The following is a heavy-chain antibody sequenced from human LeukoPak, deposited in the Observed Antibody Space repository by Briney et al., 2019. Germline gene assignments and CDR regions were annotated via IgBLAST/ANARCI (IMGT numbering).Heavy chain of an antibody. J-gene: IGHJ5*02. V-gene: IGHV3-7*01. CDR1: GFTFSSYW. CDR2: IKQDGSEK. Sequence: GGSLRLSCAASGFTFSSYWVSWVRQAPGKGLEWVANIKQDGSEKYYVDSVKGRFTISRDNAKNSLYLQMNSLRAEDTAVYYCARESYDSSGYDNWFDPCGQGTLVTVSS. CDR3: ARESYDSSGYDNWFDP. D-gene: IGHD3-22*01.